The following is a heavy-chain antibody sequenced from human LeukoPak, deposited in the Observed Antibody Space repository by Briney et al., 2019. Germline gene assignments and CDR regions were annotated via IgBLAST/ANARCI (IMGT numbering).Heavy chain of an antibody. CDR3: GRHVVHYGMDV. J-gene: IGHJ6*02. Sequence: SETLSLTCTVSGGSISSRNYYWGWIRQPPGKGLECIGIIYYSGNTYYNPSLKSRVTISVDTSKNQFSLKLNSVTAADTAVYYCGRHVVHYGMDVWGQGTTVTVSS. D-gene: IGHD2-21*01. CDR1: GGSISSRNYY. V-gene: IGHV4-39*01. CDR2: IYYSGNT.